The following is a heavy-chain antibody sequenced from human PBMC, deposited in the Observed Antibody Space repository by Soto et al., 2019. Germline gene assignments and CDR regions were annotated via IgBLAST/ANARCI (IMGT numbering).Heavy chain of an antibody. J-gene: IGHJ5*02. CDR3: ARLGPNRRTGFSQHHGFDP. Sequence: ASVKVSCNASGYTFSGYYMHWVRQAPGKGLEWMGWIIPNSGGTTYAQKFQGRVTMTRDTSISTAYMELGRLGSEDTPVYHVARLGPNRRTGFSQHHGFDPRGQR. D-gene: IGHD3-3*01. V-gene: IGHV1-2*02. CDR1: GYTFSGYY. CDR2: IIPNSGGT.